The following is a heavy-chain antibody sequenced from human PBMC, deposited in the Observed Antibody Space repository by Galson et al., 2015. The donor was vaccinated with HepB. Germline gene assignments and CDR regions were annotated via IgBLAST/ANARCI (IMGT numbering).Heavy chain of an antibody. V-gene: IGHV3-33*07. D-gene: IGHD6-19*01. J-gene: IGHJ4*02. CDR1: GFTFSRYG. CDR2: IWYDGSNK. CDR3: ARVPPSGVAGFDY. Sequence: LRLSCAASGFTFSRYGMYWVRQAPGKGLEWVALIWYDGSNKYYADSVKGRFTISRDNSKNTLYLQMNSLRAEDTAVYYCARVPPSGVAGFDYWGQGTLVTVSS.